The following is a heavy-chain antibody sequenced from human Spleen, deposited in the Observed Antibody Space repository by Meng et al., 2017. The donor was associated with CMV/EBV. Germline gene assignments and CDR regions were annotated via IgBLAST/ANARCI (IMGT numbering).Heavy chain of an antibody. CDR2: ISTDNGNT. D-gene: IGHD2-2*01. Sequence: ASVKVSCKASGYTFTTYSLSWLRQAPGQGLEWMAWISTDNGNTKYAENFQGRLTVTTDTSTTTAYMELRSLRSDDTAVYYCARGQLRYCSTMTCSRFWGMDVWGQGTTVTVSS. V-gene: IGHV1-18*01. CDR3: ARGQLRYCSTMTCSRFWGMDV. CDR1: GYTFTTYS. J-gene: IGHJ6*02.